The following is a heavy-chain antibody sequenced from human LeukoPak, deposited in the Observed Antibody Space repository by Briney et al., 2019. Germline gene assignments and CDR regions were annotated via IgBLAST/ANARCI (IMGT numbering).Heavy chain of an antibody. J-gene: IGHJ4*02. V-gene: IGHV1-69*13. CDR1: GGTFSSYA. D-gene: IGHD6-19*01. CDR3: ARTHRAGIAVAGTDY. Sequence: ASVKVSCKASGGTFSSYAISWVRQAPGQGLEWMGGIIPIFGTANYAQKFQGRVTITADESTSTAYMELSSLRSEDTAVYYCARTHRAGIAVAGTDYWGQGTLVTVFS. CDR2: IIPIFGTA.